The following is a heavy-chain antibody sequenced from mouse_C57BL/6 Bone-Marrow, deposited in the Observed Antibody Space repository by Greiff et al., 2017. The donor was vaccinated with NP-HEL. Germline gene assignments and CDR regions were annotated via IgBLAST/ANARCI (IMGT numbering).Heavy chain of an antibody. CDR3: ARPSPTGTFDY. CDR2: IRNKANGYTT. J-gene: IGHJ2*01. D-gene: IGHD4-1*02. V-gene: IGHV7-3*01. CDR1: GFTFTDYY. Sequence: EVKLVESGGGLVQPGGSLSLSCAASGFTFTDYYMSWVRQPPGKALEWLGFIRNKANGYTTEYSASVKGRFTISRDNSQSILYLQMNALRAEDSATYYCARPSPTGTFDYWGQGTTLTVSS.